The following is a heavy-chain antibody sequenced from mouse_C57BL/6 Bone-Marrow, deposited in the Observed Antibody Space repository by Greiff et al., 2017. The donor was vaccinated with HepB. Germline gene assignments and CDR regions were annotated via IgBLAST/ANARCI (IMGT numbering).Heavy chain of an antibody. J-gene: IGHJ3*01. Sequence: EVHLVESGAELVRPGASVKLSCTASGFNIKDDYMHWVKQRPEQGLEWIGWIDPENGDTEYASKFQGKATITADTSSNTAYLQLSSLTSEDTAVYYCTKGWLPPFAYWGQGTLVTVSA. D-gene: IGHD2-2*01. CDR1: GFNIKDDY. CDR3: TKGWLPPFAY. V-gene: IGHV14-4*01. CDR2: IDPENGDT.